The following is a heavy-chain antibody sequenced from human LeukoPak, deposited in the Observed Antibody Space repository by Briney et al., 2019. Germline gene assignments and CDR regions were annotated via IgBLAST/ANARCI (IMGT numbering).Heavy chain of an antibody. Sequence: GGSLRLSCAASGFTFSNAWMSWVRQAPGKGLEWVGRIKSKTDGGTTDYAAPVKGRFTISRDDSKNTLYLQMNRLKTEDTAVYYCTTDPAGDSRTNPGLIDYWGQGTMVNVSS. J-gene: IGHJ4*02. D-gene: IGHD6-13*01. CDR2: IKSKTDGGTT. V-gene: IGHV3-15*01. CDR1: GFTFSNAW. CDR3: TTDPAGDSRTNPGLIDY.